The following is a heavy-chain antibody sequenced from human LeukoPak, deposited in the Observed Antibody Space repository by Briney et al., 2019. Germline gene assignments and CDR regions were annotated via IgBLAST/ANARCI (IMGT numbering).Heavy chain of an antibody. CDR3: ARGKIEVGELLVFDYFDY. CDR2: IYYSGST. J-gene: IGHJ4*02. V-gene: IGHV4-30-4*01. CDR1: GGSISSGDYY. Sequence: SETLSLTCTVSGGSISSGDYYWSWIRQPPEKGLEWIGYIYYSGSTYYNPSLKSRVTISVDTSKNQFSLKLSSVTAADTAVYYCARGKIEVGELLVFDYFDYWGQGTLVTVSS. D-gene: IGHD3-10*01.